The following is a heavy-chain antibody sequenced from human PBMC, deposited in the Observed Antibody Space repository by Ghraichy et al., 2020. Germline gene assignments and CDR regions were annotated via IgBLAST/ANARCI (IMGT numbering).Heavy chain of an antibody. Sequence: SETLSLTCTVSGGSISSYYWSWIRQPPGKGLEWIGYIYYSGSTNYNPSLKSRVTISVDTSKNQFSLKLSSVTAADTAVYYCARFPSLLRYFDWLNPHPLDVWGQGTTVTVSS. CDR1: GGSISSYY. J-gene: IGHJ6*02. V-gene: IGHV4-59*08. D-gene: IGHD3-9*01. CDR2: IYYSGST. CDR3: ARFPSLLRYFDWLNPHPLDV.